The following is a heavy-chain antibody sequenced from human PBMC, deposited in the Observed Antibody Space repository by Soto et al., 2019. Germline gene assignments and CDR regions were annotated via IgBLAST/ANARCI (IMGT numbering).Heavy chain of an antibody. D-gene: IGHD3-3*01. CDR3: VLYPNWSLNWFDP. Sequence: QVQLVQSGAEVKKPGSSVKVSCKASGGTFSSYAISWVRQAPGQGLEWMGGIIPIFGTANYAQKFQGRVTTTADESTRTAYMELSSLRSEDTAVYYCVLYPNWSLNWFDPWGQGTLVTVSS. J-gene: IGHJ5*02. CDR2: IIPIFGTA. V-gene: IGHV1-69*01. CDR1: GGTFSSYA.